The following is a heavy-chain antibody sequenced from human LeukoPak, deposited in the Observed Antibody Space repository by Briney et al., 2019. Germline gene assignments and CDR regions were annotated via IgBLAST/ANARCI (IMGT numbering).Heavy chain of an antibody. D-gene: IGHD2-8*01. CDR3: ATTKGGSTPRGYYYYYMDV. V-gene: IGHV3-21*04. CDR1: GFSFNTYS. J-gene: IGHJ6*03. Sequence: GGSLRLSCAASGFSFNTYSMNWVRQAPGKGLEWISSIGRTSIDKYYADSVRGRFTISRDNAENSLYVQMNSLRAEDTAVYYCATTKGGSTPRGYYYYYMDVWGKGTTVTVSS. CDR2: IGRTSIDK.